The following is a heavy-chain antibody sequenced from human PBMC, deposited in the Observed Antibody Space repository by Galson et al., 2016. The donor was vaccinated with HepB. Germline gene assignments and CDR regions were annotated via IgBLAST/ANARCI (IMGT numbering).Heavy chain of an antibody. D-gene: IGHD3-9*01. Sequence: SLRLSCAVSGFTLRNYAMTWVRQVPGKGLEWVSGITGSGTTTYYADSVKGRFTVSRDNSKNTPHLEMNSLRAEDTAIYFCAQQPREGANYDTFFDYWGQGTLVTVSS. CDR2: ITGSGTTT. CDR1: GFTLRNYA. J-gene: IGHJ4*02. V-gene: IGHV3-23*01. CDR3: AQQPREGANYDTFFDY.